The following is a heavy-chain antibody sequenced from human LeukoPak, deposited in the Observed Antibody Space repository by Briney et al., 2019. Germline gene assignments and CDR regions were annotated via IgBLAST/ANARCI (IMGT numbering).Heavy chain of an antibody. V-gene: IGHV3-30*02. J-gene: IGHJ4*02. CDR1: GFTFSSYS. CDR2: IRHDGDNH. CDR3: AKVHQDTNYDFWSGYYNYFDS. D-gene: IGHD3-3*01. Sequence: PGGSLRLSCAASGFTFSSYSMNWVRQAPGKGLEWVGYIRHDGDNHYYADSLKGRFTISRDNSRNTLYLQVDSLRSEDTAVYYCAKVHQDTNYDFWSGYYNYFDSWGQGTPVTVAS.